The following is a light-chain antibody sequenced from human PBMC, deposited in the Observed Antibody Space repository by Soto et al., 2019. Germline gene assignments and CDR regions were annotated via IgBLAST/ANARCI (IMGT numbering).Light chain of an antibody. V-gene: IGLV2-23*01. Sequence: QSVLTQPASVSGSPGQSVTISRTGTSNDVGSYNLVSWYQQHPGKAPKLMIYEASKRPSGVSNRFSGSKSGNTASLTISGLQAEDEADYYCCSYAGSSTLVFGGGTKLTVL. J-gene: IGLJ3*02. CDR3: CSYAGSSTLV. CDR2: EAS. CDR1: SNDVGSYNL.